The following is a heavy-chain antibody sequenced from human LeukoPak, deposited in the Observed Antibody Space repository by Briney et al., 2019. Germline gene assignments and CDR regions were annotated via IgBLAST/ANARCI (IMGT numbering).Heavy chain of an antibody. D-gene: IGHD3-22*01. J-gene: IGHJ5*02. CDR3: TTEGYYYDSSGYYPGP. Sequence: GGSLRLSCAASGFTFSSYSMNWVRQAPGKGLEWVGRIKSKTDGGTTDYAAPVKGRFTISRDDSKNTLYLQMNSLKTEDTAVYYCTTEGYYYDSSGYYPGPWGQGTLVTVSS. V-gene: IGHV3-15*01. CDR1: GFTFSSYS. CDR2: IKSKTDGGTT.